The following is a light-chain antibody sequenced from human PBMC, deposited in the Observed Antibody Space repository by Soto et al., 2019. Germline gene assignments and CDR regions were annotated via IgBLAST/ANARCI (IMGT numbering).Light chain of an antibody. V-gene: IGLV2-14*01. CDR3: SSYTSSSTYV. CDR2: DVS. Sequence: QSVLTQPASVSGSPGQSITISCTGTGSDVGGYNYVSWYQQHPGKAPKLMIYDVSNRPSGVSNRFSGSKSGNTASLTISGLQAEDGADYYCSSYTSSSTYVFGTGTKVTVL. J-gene: IGLJ1*01. CDR1: GSDVGGYNY.